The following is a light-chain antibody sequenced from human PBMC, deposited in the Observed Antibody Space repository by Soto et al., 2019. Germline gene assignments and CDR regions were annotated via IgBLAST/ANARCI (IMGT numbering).Light chain of an antibody. CDR1: QSISSW. CDR3: QQYKNNSLT. V-gene: IGKV1-5*01. J-gene: IGKJ4*01. CDR2: DAS. Sequence: DIQMTRSPSTLSASVGDRVTITCRASQSISSWLAWYQQKSGKAPKLLIYDASSLESGVPSRFSGSGSGTEFTLTISSLQPDDFATYYCQQYKNNSLTFGGGTKVEIK.